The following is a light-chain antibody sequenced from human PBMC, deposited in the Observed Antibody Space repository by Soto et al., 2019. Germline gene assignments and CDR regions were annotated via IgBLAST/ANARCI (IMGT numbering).Light chain of an antibody. J-gene: IGLJ2*01. CDR3: AAWDDSLNAVV. V-gene: IGLV1-44*01. Sequence: QFVLTQPPSASGTPGQRVTISCSGSSSNIGSNTVNWYQQLPGTAPKLLIYSNNQRPSGVPDRFSGSKSGTSASLAISGVQSEDEADYYCAAWDDSLNAVVFGGGTKLTVL. CDR1: SSNIGSNT. CDR2: SNN.